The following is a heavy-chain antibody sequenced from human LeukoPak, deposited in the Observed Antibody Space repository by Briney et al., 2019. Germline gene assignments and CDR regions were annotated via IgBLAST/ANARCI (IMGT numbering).Heavy chain of an antibody. CDR3: ARVAVAAIGYYYYYYIDV. V-gene: IGHV1-69*01. CDR1: GGTFSSYA. Sequence: GASVKVSCKASGGTFSSYAISWVRQAPGQGLEWMGGIIPIFGTANYAQKFQGRVTITADESTSTAYMELSSLRSEDTAVYYCARVAVAAIGYYYYYYIDVWGKGTTVTVSS. D-gene: IGHD2-15*01. CDR2: IIPIFGTA. J-gene: IGHJ6*03.